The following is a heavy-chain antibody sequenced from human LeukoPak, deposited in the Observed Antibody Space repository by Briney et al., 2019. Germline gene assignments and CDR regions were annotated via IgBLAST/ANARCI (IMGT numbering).Heavy chain of an antibody. D-gene: IGHD5-18*01. CDR1: GDSVSRNTVA. CDR3: AREAVGYSYGYPPFYFDY. Sequence: PSQTLSLTCAISGDSVSRNTVAWNWIRQSPSRGLEWLGRTYYRSKWYNDYAVSVKSRITINPDTSKNQFSLQLSSVTPEDTAVYYCAREAVGYSYGYPPFYFDYWGQGTLVTVSS. CDR2: TYYRSKWYN. V-gene: IGHV6-1*01. J-gene: IGHJ4*02.